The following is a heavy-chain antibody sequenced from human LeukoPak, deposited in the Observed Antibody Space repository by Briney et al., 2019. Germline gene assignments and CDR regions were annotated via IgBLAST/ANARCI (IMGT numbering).Heavy chain of an antibody. J-gene: IGHJ5*02. CDR1: GFTVSSNF. V-gene: IGHV3-66*01. CDR2: TYSDGST. CDR3: ARVFTMVRGYNWFDP. Sequence: PGGSLRLSCAASGFTVSSNFWTWVRRAPGKGLEWVSITYSDGSTYYADSVKGRSTISRDSSNNTVYLQMNSLRAEDTAVYYCARVFTMVRGYNWFDPWGQGTLVTVSS. D-gene: IGHD3-10*01.